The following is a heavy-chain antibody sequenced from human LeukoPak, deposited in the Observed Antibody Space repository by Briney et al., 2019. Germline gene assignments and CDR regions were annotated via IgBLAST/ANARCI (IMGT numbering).Heavy chain of an antibody. CDR1: GGSISSGSYY. CDR3: AREHTEEVGLLASSTWFDP. J-gene: IGHJ5*02. D-gene: IGHD3-22*01. V-gene: IGHV4-61*02. CDR2: IYTSGST. Sequence: SRTLSLTCTVSGGSISSGSYYWSWIRQPAGKGLEWIGRIYTSGSTNYNPSLKSRVTISVDTSKNQFSLKLSSVTAADTAVYYCAREHTEEVGLLASSTWFDPWGQGTLVTVSS.